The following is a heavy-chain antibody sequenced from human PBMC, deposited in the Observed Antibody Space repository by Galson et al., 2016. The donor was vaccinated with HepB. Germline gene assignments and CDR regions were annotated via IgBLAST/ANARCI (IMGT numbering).Heavy chain of an antibody. CDR2: IKSDGRST. V-gene: IGHV3-74*01. Sequence: SLRLSCAASGLTFSSYWMHWVRQAPGKGLEWISHIKSDGRSTNYADSVKGRFIISRDNAKNTLYLQMNSLRAEDTAMYYCARLSLVVGGTIDYWGQGTLVTVSS. CDR1: GLTFSSYW. J-gene: IGHJ4*02. CDR3: ARLSLVVGGTIDY. D-gene: IGHD6-19*01.